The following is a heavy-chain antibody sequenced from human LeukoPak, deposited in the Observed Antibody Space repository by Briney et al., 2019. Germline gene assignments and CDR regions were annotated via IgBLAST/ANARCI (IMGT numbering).Heavy chain of an antibody. Sequence: PGGSLRLSCAASGFTFSTYAMSWVRQAPGKGMEWVSGISNSGSTTYYADSVKGRFTISRDNSKNTLYVQMNSLRAEDTAVYYCAKGGYSYPAEFEYWGQGSLVIVSS. CDR2: ISNSGSTT. J-gene: IGHJ4*02. CDR1: GFTFSTYA. CDR3: AKGGYSYPAEFEY. V-gene: IGHV3-23*01. D-gene: IGHD5-18*01.